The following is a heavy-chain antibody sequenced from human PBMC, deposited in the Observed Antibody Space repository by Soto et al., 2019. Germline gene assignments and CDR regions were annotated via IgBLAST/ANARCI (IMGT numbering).Heavy chain of an antibody. CDR1: GGSISSYY. CDR3: ARVAGLRSGYDSLSWFAP. V-gene: IGHV4-59*12. J-gene: IGHJ5*02. D-gene: IGHD5-12*01. Sequence: QVQLQESGPGLVKPSETLSLTCTVSGGSISSYYWSWIRQPPGKGLEWIGYIYYSGSTTSHPPLQRRGTIPIDPSQYPPSVQLCSLASADPAVDSCARVAGLRSGYDSLSWFAPWGQGTLVTVS. CDR2: IYYSGST.